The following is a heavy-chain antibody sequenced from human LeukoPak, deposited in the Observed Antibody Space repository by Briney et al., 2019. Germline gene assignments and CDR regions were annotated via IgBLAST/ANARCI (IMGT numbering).Heavy chain of an antibody. CDR1: GFTFDDYG. Sequence: GGSLRLSCAASGFTFDDYGVSWVRQAPGKGLEWVSGINWNGGSTGYADSVKGRFTISRDNAKNSLYLQMNSPRAEDTALYYCARAAVSSGWPYFDYWGQGTLVTVSS. J-gene: IGHJ4*02. V-gene: IGHV3-20*04. D-gene: IGHD6-19*01. CDR3: ARAAVSSGWPYFDY. CDR2: INWNGGST.